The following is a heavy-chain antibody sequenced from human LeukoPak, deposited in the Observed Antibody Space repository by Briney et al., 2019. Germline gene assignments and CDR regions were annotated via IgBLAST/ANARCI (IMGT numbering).Heavy chain of an antibody. Sequence: SETLSLTCTVSGGSISTYYWGWIRQPPGKGLEWIGYVSSNEGTNSNPSLESRVTILVDTSKNQFSLKLSSVTAADTAVYYCARETTYYYDSSGGDAFDIWGQGTMVTVSS. CDR2: VSSNEGT. D-gene: IGHD3-22*01. CDR3: ARETTYYYDSSGGDAFDI. CDR1: GGSISTYY. J-gene: IGHJ3*02. V-gene: IGHV4-59*12.